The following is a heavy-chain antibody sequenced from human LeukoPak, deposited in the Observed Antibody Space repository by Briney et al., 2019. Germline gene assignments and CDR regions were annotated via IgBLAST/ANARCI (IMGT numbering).Heavy chain of an antibody. J-gene: IGHJ3*02. CDR3: VRGGQGDGHSADEGFDI. CDR1: GDSFFSNSS. CDR2: TYYRSKWYK. V-gene: IGHV6-1*01. Sequence: SQTLSLTCAISGDSFFSNSSWNWIRQSPSRGLEWLGRTYYRSKWYKDYGVSVKSRININPDTSKNHFSLQLSSVTPEDTAVYYCVRGGQGDGHSADEGFDIWGQGTMVIVS. D-gene: IGHD5-18*01.